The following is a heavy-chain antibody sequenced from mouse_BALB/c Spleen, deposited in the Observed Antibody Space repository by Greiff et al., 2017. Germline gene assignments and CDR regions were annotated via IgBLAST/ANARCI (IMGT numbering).Heavy chain of an antibody. J-gene: IGHJ4*01. CDR2: ISYDGSN. V-gene: IGHV3-6*02. D-gene: IGHD1-1*01. Sequence: EVKLMESGPGLVKPSQSLSLTCSVTGYSITSGYYWNWIRQFPGNKLEWMGYISYDGSNNYNPSLKNRISITRDTSKNQFFLKLHSVTTEDTATYYCARENGSSLYAMDYWGQGTSVTVSS. CDR3: ARENGSSLYAMDY. CDR1: GYSITSGYY.